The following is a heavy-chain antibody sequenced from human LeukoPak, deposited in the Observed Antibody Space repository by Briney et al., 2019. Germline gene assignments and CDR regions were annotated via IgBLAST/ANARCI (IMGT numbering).Heavy chain of an antibody. D-gene: IGHD2-15*01. V-gene: IGHV3-30*03. CDR3: SMELLRDYYYGMDV. J-gene: IGHJ6*04. CDR1: GFTFSSYG. Sequence: GGSLRLSCAASGFTFSSYGMHWVRQAPGKGLEWVAVTSYDESNKYYADSVKGRFTISRDNSKNTLYLQMNSLRAEDTAVYYCSMELLRDYYYGMDVWGKGTTVTVSS. CDR2: TSYDESNK.